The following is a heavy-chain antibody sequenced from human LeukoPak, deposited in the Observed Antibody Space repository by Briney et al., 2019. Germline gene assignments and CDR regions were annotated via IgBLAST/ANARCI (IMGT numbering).Heavy chain of an antibody. D-gene: IGHD1-1*01. V-gene: IGHV3-21*05. Sequence: PGGSLRLSCAASGFTFSSYSMNWVRQAPGKGLEWVSYISSSSSYIYYADSVKGRFTISRDNAKNSLYLQMNSLRAEDTAVYYCARDRTTGTTGLAFDIWGQGTMVTVSS. CDR2: ISSSSSYI. CDR3: ARDRTTGTTGLAFDI. J-gene: IGHJ3*02. CDR1: GFTFSSYS.